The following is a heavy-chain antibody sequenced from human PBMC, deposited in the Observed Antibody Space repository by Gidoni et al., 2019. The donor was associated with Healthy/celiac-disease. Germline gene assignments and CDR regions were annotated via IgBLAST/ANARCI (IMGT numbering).Heavy chain of an antibody. CDR1: GFTFSSYG. V-gene: IGHV3-30*03. CDR2: ISYDGSNK. D-gene: IGHD6-13*01. Sequence: QVQLVESGGGVVQPGRSLRLPCAASGFTFSSYGMHWVRQAPGKGLEWVAVISYDGSNKYYADSVKGRFTISRDNSKNTLYLQMNSLRAEDTAVYYCALSILAAAPFDYWGQGTLVTVSS. CDR3: ALSILAAAPFDY. J-gene: IGHJ4*02.